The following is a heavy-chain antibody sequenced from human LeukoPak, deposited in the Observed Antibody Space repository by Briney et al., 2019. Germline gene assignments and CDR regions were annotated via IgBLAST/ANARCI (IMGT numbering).Heavy chain of an antibody. D-gene: IGHD6-6*01. CDR3: ARRTSSSFYFDY. J-gene: IGHJ4*02. Sequence: ESGPALVRPTQTLTLTCTFSGFSLSTSGMRVSRIRQPPGKALEWLARIDWDDDKFYSTSQKTRLTISKDTSKNQVVLTMTNMDPVDTAIYYCARRTSSSFYFDYWGQGTLVTVSS. V-gene: IGHV2-70*04. CDR2: IDWDDDK. CDR1: GFSLSTSGMR.